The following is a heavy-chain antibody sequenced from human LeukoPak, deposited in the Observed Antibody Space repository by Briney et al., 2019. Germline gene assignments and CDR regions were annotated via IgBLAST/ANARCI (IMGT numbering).Heavy chain of an antibody. J-gene: IGHJ4*02. CDR3: ARDYADYVRYFFFDY. D-gene: IGHD4-17*01. Sequence: GSLRLSCAASGFTFNNYAMNWVRQAPGKGLEWVSSISGGGETTYYADSAKGRFTISRDNSQNTLYLQMNSLRAEDTAVYYCARDYADYVRYFFFDYWGQGTLVTVSS. CDR1: GFTFNNYA. CDR2: ISGGGETT. V-gene: IGHV3-23*01.